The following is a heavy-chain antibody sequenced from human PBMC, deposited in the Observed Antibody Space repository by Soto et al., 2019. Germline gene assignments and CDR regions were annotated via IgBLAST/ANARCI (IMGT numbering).Heavy chain of an antibody. Sequence: GGSLRLSCAASGFTVSSNYMSWVRQAPGKGLEWVSVIYSGGSTYYPDYMKGRFTISRHNSKNTQYLQMNSQRAEDTAVYYCARSVYGDYVYFDYWGQGTLVTVSS. CDR1: GFTVSSNY. D-gene: IGHD4-17*01. V-gene: IGHV3-53*04. J-gene: IGHJ4*02. CDR2: IYSGGST. CDR3: ARSVYGDYVYFDY.